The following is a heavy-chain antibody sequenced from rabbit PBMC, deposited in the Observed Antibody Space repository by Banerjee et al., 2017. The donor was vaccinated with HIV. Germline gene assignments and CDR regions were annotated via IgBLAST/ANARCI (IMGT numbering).Heavy chain of an antibody. CDR3: ARGVGYAAYGQDL. V-gene: IGHV1S45*01. J-gene: IGHJ6*01. Sequence: QEHLVESGGGLVKPEGSLTLSCTASGFSFSNKAVMCWVRQAPGKGLEWIACINVITGKAVYANWAKGRSTFSKSSSTTVTLQMTSLTAADTATYFCARGVGYAAYGQDLWGPGTLVTVS. CDR2: INVITGKA. CDR1: GFSFSNKAV. D-gene: IGHD6-1*01.